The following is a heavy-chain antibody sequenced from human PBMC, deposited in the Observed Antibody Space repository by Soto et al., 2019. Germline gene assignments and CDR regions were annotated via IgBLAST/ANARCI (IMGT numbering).Heavy chain of an antibody. CDR1: GGSISSYY. CDR3: ARGLWQQLAFCDY. CDR2: IYYSGST. Sequence: QVQLQESGPGLVKPSETLSLTCTVSGGSISSYYWSWIRQPPGKGLEWIGYIYYSGSTNYNPSLKSRVTISVDTSKNQFSLKLSSVTAADTAVYYCARGLWQQLAFCDYWGQGTLVTVSS. J-gene: IGHJ4*02. D-gene: IGHD6-13*01. V-gene: IGHV4-59*01.